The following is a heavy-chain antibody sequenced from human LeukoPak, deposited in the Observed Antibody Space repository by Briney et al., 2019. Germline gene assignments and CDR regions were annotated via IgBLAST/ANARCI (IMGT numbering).Heavy chain of an antibody. CDR2: IDTAGDT. V-gene: IGHV3-13*04. D-gene: IGHD2-15*01. J-gene: IGHJ4*02. CDR1: GFTFSSYD. Sequence: RGSLRLSCAASGFTFSSYDMHWVRQATGKGLELDSAIDTAGDTHYPDSVKGRFTISRENAKNSLYLQMSNLRAGDTAVYYCARDRGRYCSGGSCYRHPSGFDYWGQGTLVTVSS. CDR3: ARDRGRYCSGGSCYRHPSGFDY.